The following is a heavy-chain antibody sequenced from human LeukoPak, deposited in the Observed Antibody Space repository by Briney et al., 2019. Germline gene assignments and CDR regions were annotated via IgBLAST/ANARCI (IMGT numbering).Heavy chain of an antibody. V-gene: IGHV4-39*01. J-gene: IGHJ4*02. D-gene: IGHD4-11*01. Sequence: SETLSLTCTVSGGSISSYYWGWIRQPPGKGLEWIGTIYYSGSTYYNPSLKSRVTISVDTSKNQFSLKLSSVTAADTAVYYCARFRTLTTHFDYWGQGTLVTVSS. CDR1: GGSISSYY. CDR3: ARFRTLTTHFDY. CDR2: IYYSGST.